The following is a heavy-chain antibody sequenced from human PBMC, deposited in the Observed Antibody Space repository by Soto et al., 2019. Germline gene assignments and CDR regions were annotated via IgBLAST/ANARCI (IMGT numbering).Heavy chain of an antibody. J-gene: IGHJ4*02. CDR2: LSGSGGSP. CDR3: AKASCTTSNCYVPDY. D-gene: IGHD2-8*01. V-gene: IGHV3-23*01. Sequence: GGSLRLSCAASGFSFSTYTMSWVRRAPGKGLEWVSALSGSGGSPSYADSVQGRFTISRDNPKKTLYLQMNSLRAEDTAVYYCAKASCTTSNCYVPDYWGQGTLVTVSS. CDR1: GFSFSTYT.